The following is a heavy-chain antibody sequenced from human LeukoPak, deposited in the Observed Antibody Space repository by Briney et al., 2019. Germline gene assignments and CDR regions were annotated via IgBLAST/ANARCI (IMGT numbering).Heavy chain of an antibody. D-gene: IGHD6-6*01. V-gene: IGHV4-59*12. CDR1: GGSISSYY. Sequence: SETLSLTCTVSGGSISSYYWSWIRQPPGKGLEWIGYIYYSGSTNYNPSLKSRVTISVDTSKNQFSLKLSSVTAADTAVYYCARDGRRPYSSSSAGFDPWGQGTLVTVSS. CDR3: ARDGRRPYSSSSAGFDP. J-gene: IGHJ5*02. CDR2: IYYSGST.